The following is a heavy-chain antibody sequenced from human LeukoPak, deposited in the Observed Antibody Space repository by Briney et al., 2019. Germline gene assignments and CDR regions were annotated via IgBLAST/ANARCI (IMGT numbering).Heavy chain of an antibody. D-gene: IGHD3-10*01. Sequence: PGRSLRLSCAASGFTFSSYDMHWVRQAPDKGLEWVAVIWSDGRNKHDADSVKGRFTISRDNSKNTLYLQMNSLRAEDTAVYYCARDLSGPDYWGQGTLVTVSS. CDR1: GFTFSSYD. J-gene: IGHJ4*02. CDR2: IWSDGRNK. V-gene: IGHV3-33*01. CDR3: ARDLSGPDY.